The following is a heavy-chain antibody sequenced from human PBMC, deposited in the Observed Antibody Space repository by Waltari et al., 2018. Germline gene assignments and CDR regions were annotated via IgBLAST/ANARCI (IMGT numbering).Heavy chain of an antibody. Sequence: QVQLQELGPGLVKPSETLSLTCAVSGYSISSGYYWGWIRQPPGKGLEWIGSIYHSGSTYYNPTLKSRVTISVDTSKSQFSLKLSSVTAADTAVYDCARQGAVGYSSSWGQGTLVTVSS. V-gene: IGHV4-38-2*01. D-gene: IGHD6-13*01. J-gene: IGHJ4*02. CDR1: GYSISSGYY. CDR3: ARQGAVGYSSS. CDR2: IYHSGST.